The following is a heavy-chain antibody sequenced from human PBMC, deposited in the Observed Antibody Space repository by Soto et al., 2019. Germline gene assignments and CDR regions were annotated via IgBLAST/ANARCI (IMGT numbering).Heavy chain of an antibody. CDR3: ARDVTVVVPAAISDDFYYYGMDV. V-gene: IGHV1-18*01. Sequence: ASVKVSCKASGYPFTSYGISWVRQAPGQGLEWMGWISAYNGNTNYAQKLQGRVTMTTDTSTSTAYMELRSLRSDDTAVYYCARDVTVVVPAAISDDFYYYGMDVWGQGTTVTVSS. CDR1: GYPFTSYG. D-gene: IGHD2-2*01. J-gene: IGHJ6*02. CDR2: ISAYNGNT.